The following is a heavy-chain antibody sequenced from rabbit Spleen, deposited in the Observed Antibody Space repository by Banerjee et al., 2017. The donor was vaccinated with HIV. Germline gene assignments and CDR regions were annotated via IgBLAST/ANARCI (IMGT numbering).Heavy chain of an antibody. Sequence: QSLEESGGDLVKPEGSLTLTCTASGFSFNYNYVFCWVRQAPGKGLEWIACINSNTGNTVYATWAKGRFTCSKTSSTTVTLQMTSLTVADTATYFCARDTASSFSSYGMDLWGQGTLVTVS. J-gene: IGHJ6*01. CDR2: INSNTGNT. CDR1: GFSFNYNYV. CDR3: ARDTASSFSSYGMDL. V-gene: IGHV1S40*01. D-gene: IGHD6-1*01.